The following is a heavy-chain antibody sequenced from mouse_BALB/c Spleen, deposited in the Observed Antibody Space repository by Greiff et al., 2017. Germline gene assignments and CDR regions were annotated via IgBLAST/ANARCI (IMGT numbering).Heavy chain of an antibody. CDR2: ISSGSSTI. Sequence: EVKLVESGGGLVQPGGSRKLSCAASGFTFSSFGMHWVRQAPEKGLEWVAYISSGSSTIYYADTVKGRFTISRDNPKNTLFLQMTSLRSEDTAMYYCARYGNYGFYAMDYWGQGTSVTVSS. CDR3: ARYGNYGFYAMDY. J-gene: IGHJ4*01. CDR1: GFTFSSFG. D-gene: IGHD2-1*01. V-gene: IGHV5-17*02.